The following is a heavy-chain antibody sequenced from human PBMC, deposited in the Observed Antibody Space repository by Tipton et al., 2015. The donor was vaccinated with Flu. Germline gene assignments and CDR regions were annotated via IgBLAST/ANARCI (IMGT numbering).Heavy chain of an antibody. V-gene: IGHV4-4*07. Sequence: TLSLTCSVSGGSINGFYWSWIRQPAGEGLEWIGRIHSSGNTNYNPSLKSRVTMSADTSKNQFSLKLTSVTAADTAIYYCVKNGDSNWFDPWGQGTLVTVSS. D-gene: IGHD2-8*01. CDR1: GGSINGFY. J-gene: IGHJ5*02. CDR3: VKNGDSNWFDP. CDR2: IHSSGNT.